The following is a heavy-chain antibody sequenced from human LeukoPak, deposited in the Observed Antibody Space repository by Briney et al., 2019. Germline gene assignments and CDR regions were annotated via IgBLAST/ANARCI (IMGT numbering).Heavy chain of an antibody. CDR2: ISSSSSYI. CDR1: GFTFSTYG. CDR3: ASGGYSDYYFDY. D-gene: IGHD5-12*01. Sequence: GGSLRLSCAASGFTFSTYGMNWVRQAPGKGLEWVSSISSSSSYIYYADSVKGRFTISRDNAKNSLYLQMNSLRADDTAVYYCASGGYSDYYFDYWGQGTLVTVSS. V-gene: IGHV3-21*01. J-gene: IGHJ4*02.